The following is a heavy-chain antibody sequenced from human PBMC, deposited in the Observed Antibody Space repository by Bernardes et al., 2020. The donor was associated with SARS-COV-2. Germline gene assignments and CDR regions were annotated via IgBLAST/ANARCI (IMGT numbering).Heavy chain of an antibody. V-gene: IGHV3-13*01. J-gene: IGHJ6*02. CDR2: IGTAGDT. CDR1: GFTFSSYD. Sequence: GGSLRLSCAASGFTFSSYDMHWVRQATGKGLEWVSAIGTAGDTYYPGSVKGRFTISRENAKNSLYLQMNSLRAEDTAVYYCARVYGEDYYYGMDVWGQGTTVTVSS. CDR3: ARVYGEDYYYGMDV. D-gene: IGHD3-10*01.